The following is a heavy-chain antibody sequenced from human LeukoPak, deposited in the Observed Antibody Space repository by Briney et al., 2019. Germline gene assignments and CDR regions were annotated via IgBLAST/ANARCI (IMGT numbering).Heavy chain of an antibody. CDR1: GGSISSYY. D-gene: IGHD6-6*01. Sequence: SETLSLTCTVSGGSISSYYWSWIRQPPGKGLECIGYIYYSGSTNYNPSLKGRVTISVDTSKNQFSLKLSSVTAADTAVYYCARIAARFYFDYWGQGTLVAVSS. J-gene: IGHJ4*02. V-gene: IGHV4-59*01. CDR3: ARIAARFYFDY. CDR2: IYYSGST.